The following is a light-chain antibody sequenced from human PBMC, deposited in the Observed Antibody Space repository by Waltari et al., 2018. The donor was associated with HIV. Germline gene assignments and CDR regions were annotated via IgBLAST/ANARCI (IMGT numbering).Light chain of an antibody. CDR3: QQYQPYPLT. CDR2: AAS. J-gene: IGKJ3*01. CDR1: QCVANL. Sequence: DIQMTQSPYSVSVSVVDSVTITCRASQCVANLVAWLQQKPGRAPQSLIYAASSLPAGVPSKFSGSGSETHFTLTISSLQPEDFGTYYCQQYQPYPLTFGPGTKVDFK. V-gene: IGKV1-16*02.